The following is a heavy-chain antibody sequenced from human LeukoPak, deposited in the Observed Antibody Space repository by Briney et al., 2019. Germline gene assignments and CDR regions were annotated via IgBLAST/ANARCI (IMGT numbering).Heavy chain of an antibody. CDR3: ARGDYYDSSGFYHDAFDI. CDR2: IKQDGSEK. D-gene: IGHD3-22*01. Sequence: GGSLRLSCAASGFTFSSFGMSWVRQAPGKGLEWVANIKQDGSEKYYVDSVKGRFTISRDNAKNSLYLQMNSLRAEDTAVYYCARGDYYDSSGFYHDAFDIWGQGTMVTVSS. J-gene: IGHJ3*02. CDR1: GFTFSSFG. V-gene: IGHV3-7*01.